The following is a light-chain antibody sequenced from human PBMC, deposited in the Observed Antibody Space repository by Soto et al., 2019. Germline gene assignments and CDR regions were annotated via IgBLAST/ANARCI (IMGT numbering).Light chain of an antibody. J-gene: IGLJ1*01. CDR3: SSYAGTNIYV. V-gene: IGLV2-8*01. CDR1: SSDVGAYDY. CDR2: QVS. Sequence: QSALTQPPSASGSPGQSVTISCTGTSSDVGAYDYVSWYQQHPGKAPKLMIYQVSKRPSGVPDRFSGSKSGNTASLTVSGLQAEDEADFYCSSYAGTNIYVFGTGTKLTVL.